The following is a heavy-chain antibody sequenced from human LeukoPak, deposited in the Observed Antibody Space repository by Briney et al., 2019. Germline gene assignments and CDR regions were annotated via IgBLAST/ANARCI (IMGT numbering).Heavy chain of an antibody. D-gene: IGHD2-15*01. J-gene: IGHJ5*02. V-gene: IGHV4-31*03. CDR3: ARSGRGWFDP. CDR1: GGSISSGGYY. CDR2: IYYSGST. Sequence: SETLSLTCTVSGGSISSGGYYWSWIRQHPGKGLEWIGYIYYSGSTYYNPSLKSRVTISVDTSKNQFSLKLSSVTAADTAVYYCARSGRGWFDPWGQGTLVTVFS.